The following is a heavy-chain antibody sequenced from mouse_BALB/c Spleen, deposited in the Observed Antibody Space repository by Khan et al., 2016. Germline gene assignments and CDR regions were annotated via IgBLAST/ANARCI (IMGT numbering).Heavy chain of an antibody. D-gene: IGHD2-13*01. V-gene: IGHV3-2*02. CDR1: GYSITSDYA. Sequence: EVQLQESGPGLVKPSQSLSLTCTVTGYSITSDYAWNWIRQFPGNKLEWMGYISYRGSTSYNPSLKSRISITRDTSKNQFFLQLNSVTTEDTATYYCARSGDYEYYYAMDYWGQGTSVTVSS. J-gene: IGHJ4*01. CDR2: ISYRGST. CDR3: ARSGDYEYYYAMDY.